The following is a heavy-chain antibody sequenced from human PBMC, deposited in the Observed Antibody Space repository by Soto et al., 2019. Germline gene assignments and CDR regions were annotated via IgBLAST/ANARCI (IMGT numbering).Heavy chain of an antibody. J-gene: IGHJ4*02. D-gene: IGHD6-19*01. CDR1: RFTFSSYW. CDR2: INSDGSST. V-gene: IGHV3-74*01. Sequence: GGSLRLSCAASRFTFSSYWMHWVRQAPGKGLVWVSRINSDGSSTSYADSVKGRFTISRDNAKNTLYLQMNSLRAEDTAVYYCARDPGRIAVAGTIDYWGQGTLVTVSS. CDR3: ARDPGRIAVAGTIDY.